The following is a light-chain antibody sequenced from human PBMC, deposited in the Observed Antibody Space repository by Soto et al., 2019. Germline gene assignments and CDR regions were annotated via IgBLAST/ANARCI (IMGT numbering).Light chain of an antibody. Sequence: QSVLTQPASVSGSPVQSITISCTGTISDVGSFNSVSCYQQHPGKVPKLLIFEVSDRPSGVSYRPSGSKSGNTASLTISGLQAEDEADYYCSSYASGSIFVFGTGTKVTVL. J-gene: IGLJ1*01. V-gene: IGLV2-14*01. CDR1: ISDVGSFNS. CDR2: EVS. CDR3: SSYASGSIFV.